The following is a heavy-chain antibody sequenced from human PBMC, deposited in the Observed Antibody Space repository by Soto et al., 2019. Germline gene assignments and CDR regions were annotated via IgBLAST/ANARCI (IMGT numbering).Heavy chain of an antibody. J-gene: IGHJ4*02. CDR1: GFTVSSNY. CDR2: IYSGGST. V-gene: IGHV3-53*01. D-gene: IGHD4-17*01. Sequence: EVQLVESGGGLIQPGGSLRLSCAASGFTVSSNYMSWVRQAPGKGLEWVSVIYSGGSTYYADSVKGRFTISRDNSKKRLYLHLTILRAEDTAVYYCARGYCGDYCFDCWGQGTLVTVS. CDR3: ARGYCGDYCFDC.